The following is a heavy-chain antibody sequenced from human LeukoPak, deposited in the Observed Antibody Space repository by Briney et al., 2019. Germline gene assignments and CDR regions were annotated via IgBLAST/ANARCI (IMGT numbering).Heavy chain of an antibody. D-gene: IGHD3-10*01. J-gene: IGHJ4*02. CDR3: ARESRSGTLIRGVVGY. Sequence: KAGGSLRLSCAASGFISTSFSMSWVRQAPGKGLEWVSSISTSGTHIYYADSVKGRFSISRDNARNSVYLQMDRLRAEDTAVYYCARESRSGTLIRGVVGYWGQGALVTVSS. CDR2: ISTSGTHI. V-gene: IGHV3-21*01. CDR1: GFISTSFS.